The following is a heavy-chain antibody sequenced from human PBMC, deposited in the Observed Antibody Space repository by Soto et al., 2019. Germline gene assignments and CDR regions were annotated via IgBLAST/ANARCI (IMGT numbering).Heavy chain of an antibody. Sequence: QVQLVESGGGVVQPGRSLRLSCAASGFTFSSYGMHWVRQAPGKGLEWVAVIWYDGSNKYYADSVKGRFTISRDNSKNTLYLQMNSLRAEDTGVYYCARDRYSSGWYDFDYWGQGTLVTVSS. CDR1: GFTFSSYG. CDR3: ARDRYSSGWYDFDY. J-gene: IGHJ4*02. D-gene: IGHD6-19*01. V-gene: IGHV3-33*01. CDR2: IWYDGSNK.